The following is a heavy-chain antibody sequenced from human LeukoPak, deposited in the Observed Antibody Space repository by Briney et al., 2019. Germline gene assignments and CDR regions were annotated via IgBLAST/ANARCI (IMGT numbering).Heavy chain of an antibody. V-gene: IGHV3-48*03. J-gene: IGHJ4*02. CDR2: ISSSGSTI. CDR1: GFTLSSYE. Sequence: PPGGSLTLSCPASGFTLSSYEMNWVRQAPGKGLEWVSYISSSGSTIYYADSVKGRFTISRDNSKNKLNSQMNSLRGEDTAVYYCAKENWNSDGCFDYWGQGTLVTVSS. CDR3: AKENWNSDGCFDY. D-gene: IGHD1/OR15-1a*01.